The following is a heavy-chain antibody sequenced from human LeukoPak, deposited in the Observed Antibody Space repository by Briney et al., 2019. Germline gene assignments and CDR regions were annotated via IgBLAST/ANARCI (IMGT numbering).Heavy chain of an antibody. V-gene: IGHV1-18*01. Sequence: ASVKVSCKASGYTFGSYGITWVRQAPGQGLEWMGWISAYNGDTSYAQKFQVRVTMTTDTSTTTAYMELRSLRSDDTAVYYCARVGVIPAVDYYYYMDVWAKGTTVTVSS. D-gene: IGHD3-16*01. CDR1: GYTFGSYG. J-gene: IGHJ6*03. CDR3: ARVGVIPAVDYYYYMDV. CDR2: ISAYNGDT.